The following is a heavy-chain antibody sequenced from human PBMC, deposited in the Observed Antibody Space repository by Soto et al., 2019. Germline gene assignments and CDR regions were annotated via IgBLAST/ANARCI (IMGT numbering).Heavy chain of an antibody. Sequence: GGSLRLSCTASEFTFSTYTMNWVRQAPGKGLEWVSYISSSSSTIYYADSVKGRFTISRDNAKNSLYLQMNSLRAEDTAVYYCARDSGYYYGSGSYWFDYWGQGTLVTVSS. D-gene: IGHD3-10*01. CDR1: EFTFSTYT. CDR2: ISSSSSTI. CDR3: ARDSGYYYGSGSYWFDY. V-gene: IGHV3-48*01. J-gene: IGHJ4*02.